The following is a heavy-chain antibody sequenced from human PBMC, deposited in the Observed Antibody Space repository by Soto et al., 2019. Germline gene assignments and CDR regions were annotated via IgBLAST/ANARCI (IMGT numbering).Heavy chain of an antibody. D-gene: IGHD3-22*01. J-gene: IGHJ4*02. Sequence: PGGPLRLSCAASGFTFISYTMNWVRQPPGKGLEWVSSISSSSSYIYYADSVKGRFTISRDNAKNSLYLQMNSLRAEDTAVYYCARLVSSGFDYWGQGTLVTVSS. CDR1: GFTFISYT. V-gene: IGHV3-21*01. CDR2: ISSSSSYI. CDR3: ARLVSSGFDY.